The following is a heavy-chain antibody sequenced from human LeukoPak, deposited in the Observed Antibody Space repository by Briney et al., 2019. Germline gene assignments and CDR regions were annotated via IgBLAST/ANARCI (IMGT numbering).Heavy chain of an antibody. CDR1: GGSISSYY. V-gene: IGHV4-59*01. CDR2: IYYSGST. D-gene: IGHD3-10*01. Sequence: SETLSLTCTVSGGSISSYYWSWIRQPPGKGLEWIGYIYYSGSTNYNPSLKSRVTISVDTSKNQFSLKLSSVTAADTAVYYCARVMITMVRGVIMRVFDYWGQGTLVTVSS. CDR3: ARVMITMVRGVIMRVFDY. J-gene: IGHJ4*02.